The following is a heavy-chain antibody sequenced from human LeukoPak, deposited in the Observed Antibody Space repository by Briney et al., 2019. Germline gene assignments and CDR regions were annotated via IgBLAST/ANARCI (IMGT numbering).Heavy chain of an antibody. V-gene: IGHV1-24*01. CDR1: GYTLTELS. J-gene: IGHJ5*02. CDR3: ALRDPSVVPAAYWFDP. Sequence: ASVKVSCKVSGYTLTELSMHWVRQAPGKGLEWMGGFDPEDGETIYAQKFQGRVTMTEDTSTDTAYMELSSLRSEDTAVYYCALRDPSVVPAAYWFDPWGQGTLVTVSS. CDR2: FDPEDGET. D-gene: IGHD2-2*01.